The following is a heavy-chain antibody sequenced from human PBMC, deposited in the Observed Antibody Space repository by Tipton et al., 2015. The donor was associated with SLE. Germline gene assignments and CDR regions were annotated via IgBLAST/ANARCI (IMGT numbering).Heavy chain of an antibody. V-gene: IGHV3-11*01. Sequence: SLRLSCAASGFTFSDYYMSWIRQAPGKGLEWVSYISSSGGTFYYADSVKGRFIISRDNAKNSLYLQMNSLRAEDTAVYYCATPPGPYGGNPGRGMDVWGQGTTVTVSS. CDR1: GFTFSDYY. J-gene: IGHJ6*02. CDR3: ATPPGPYGGNPGRGMDV. D-gene: IGHD4-23*01. CDR2: ISSSGGTF.